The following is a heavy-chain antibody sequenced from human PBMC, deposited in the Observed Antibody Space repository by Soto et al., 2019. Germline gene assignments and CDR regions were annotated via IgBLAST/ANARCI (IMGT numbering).Heavy chain of an antibody. CDR2: ISGSGGST. CDR1: GFTFSSYA. V-gene: IGHV3-23*01. CDR3: AKDLYYDFWSGYYVFDY. Sequence: GGSLRLSCAASGFTFSSYAMSWVRQAPGKGLEWVSAISGSGGSTYYADSVKGRFTISRDNSKNTLYLQMNSLRAEDTAVYYCAKDLYYDFWSGYYVFDYWGQGTLVTVSS. J-gene: IGHJ4*02. D-gene: IGHD3-3*01.